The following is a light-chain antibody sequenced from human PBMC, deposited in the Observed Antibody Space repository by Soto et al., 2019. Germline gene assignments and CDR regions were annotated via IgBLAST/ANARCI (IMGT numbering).Light chain of an antibody. V-gene: IGLV2-11*01. CDR1: SSDVGAYNY. Sequence: QSALTQPRSVSGSPGHSVTISCTGTSSDVGAYNYVSWYQQHPGKAPKLMIYEVSKRPSGVPARFSGSKSGNTASLTISGLQAEDEADYYCCSYGDNYDYVFGTGTKVTVL. CDR3: CSYGDNYDYV. CDR2: EVS. J-gene: IGLJ1*01.